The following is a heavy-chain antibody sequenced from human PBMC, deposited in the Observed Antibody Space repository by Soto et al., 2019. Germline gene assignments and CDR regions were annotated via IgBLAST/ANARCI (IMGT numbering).Heavy chain of an antibody. CDR2: ISGSGFTI. V-gene: IGHV3-11*01. CDR1: GFNFGDYY. D-gene: IGHD3-22*01. J-gene: IGHJ4*02. CDR3: ARVVDSGYYPDY. Sequence: VGSLRLSCAASGFNFGDYYMAWIRQAPGKGLEWVSYISGSGFTIYYGDSVKGRFTISRDNAKNSVLLQMNSLRAEDTAVYYCARVVDSGYYPDYWGQGTLVTVSS.